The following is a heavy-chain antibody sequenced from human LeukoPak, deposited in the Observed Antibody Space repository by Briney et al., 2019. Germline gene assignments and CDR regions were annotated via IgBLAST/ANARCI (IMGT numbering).Heavy chain of an antibody. D-gene: IGHD5-12*01. Sequence: PGGSLRLSCAASGFTFSSYEMNWVRQAPGKGLEWGSYISSGGNTIYYADSVKGRFTISRDNAKNSLHLQMNSLRAEDTAVYYCARAYNGYDYFDYWGQGTLVTVSS. CDR1: GFTFSSYE. V-gene: IGHV3-48*03. J-gene: IGHJ4*02. CDR2: ISSGGNTI. CDR3: ARAYNGYDYFDY.